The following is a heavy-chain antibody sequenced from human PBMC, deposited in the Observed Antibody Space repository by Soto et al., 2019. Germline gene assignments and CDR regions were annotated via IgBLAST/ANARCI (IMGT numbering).Heavy chain of an antibody. CDR2: ISRSGDYT. J-gene: IGHJ6*02. D-gene: IGHD7-27*01. CDR1: GSSFSAYA. CDR3: AKVGFWVHSGMEV. Sequence: EVQLLESGGGLVQPGGSLRLSCAASGSSFSAYAMNWVRQAPGKGLEWVSAISRSGDYTFYSDSVKGRFTISRDNSRNTVYMEMNSLRAEDTAVYYCAKVGFWVHSGMEVWGQGTTVSVSS. V-gene: IGHV3-23*01.